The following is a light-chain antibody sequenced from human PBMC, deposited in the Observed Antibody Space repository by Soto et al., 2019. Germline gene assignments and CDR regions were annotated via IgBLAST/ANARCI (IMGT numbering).Light chain of an antibody. CDR1: QSVSSSY. CDR3: QQYGSSPIT. Sequence: EIVLTQSPGTLSFSPGERATLSCRASQSVSSSYLAWYQQKPGQAPRLLIYGASSRATGIPDRFSGSGSGSDFTLTIIRLEPEDLAVYSCQQYGSSPITFGQGTRLEIK. J-gene: IGKJ5*01. V-gene: IGKV3-20*01. CDR2: GAS.